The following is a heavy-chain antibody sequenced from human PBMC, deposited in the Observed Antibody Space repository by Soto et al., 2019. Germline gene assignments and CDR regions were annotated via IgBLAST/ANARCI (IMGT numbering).Heavy chain of an antibody. D-gene: IGHD3-22*01. Sequence: DVQLVESGGDLVQPGRSLRLSCAASGFTFDDYAMHWVRQAPGKGLEWVSGISWNSGSIGYADSVKGRFTISRDNAKNSLYLQMNSLRAEDTALYYCAKDSYYDSSGYLDAWGQGTLVTVSS. CDR1: GFTFDDYA. CDR3: AKDSYYDSSGYLDA. CDR2: ISWNSGSI. J-gene: IGHJ5*02. V-gene: IGHV3-9*01.